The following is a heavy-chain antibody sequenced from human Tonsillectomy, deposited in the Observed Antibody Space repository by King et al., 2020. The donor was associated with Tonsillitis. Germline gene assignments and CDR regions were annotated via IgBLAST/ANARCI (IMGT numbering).Heavy chain of an antibody. Sequence: VQLVESGGGLVQPGGSLRLSCVASGFTFSNYWMHWVRQAPGKGRVWVSHINHDGSHTTYADSVKGRFTISRDNAKNTLYLQMNSLRAEDTAVYYCADRFASFDLWGRGTLVTVSS. J-gene: IGHJ2*01. V-gene: IGHV3-74*01. CDR3: ADRFASFDL. CDR1: GFTFSNYW. CDR2: INHDGSHT.